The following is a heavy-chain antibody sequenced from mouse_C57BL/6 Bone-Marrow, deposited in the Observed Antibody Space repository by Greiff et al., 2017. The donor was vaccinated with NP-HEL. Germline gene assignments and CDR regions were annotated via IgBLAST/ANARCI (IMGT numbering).Heavy chain of an antibody. CDR1: GYTFTSYW. CDR2: IYPGSGST. D-gene: IGHD2-3*01. Sequence: VQLQQPGAELVKPGASVKMSCKASGYTFTSYWITWVKQRPGQGLEWIGDIYPGSGSTNYNEKFKSKATLTVDTSSSTAYMQLSSLTSEDSAVYYGARDYDGYYLFDYWGQGTTLTVSS. CDR3: ARDYDGYYLFDY. V-gene: IGHV1-55*01. J-gene: IGHJ2*01.